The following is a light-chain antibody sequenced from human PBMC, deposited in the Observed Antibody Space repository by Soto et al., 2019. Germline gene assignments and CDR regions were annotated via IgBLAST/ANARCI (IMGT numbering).Light chain of an antibody. CDR3: GSWDSSLSAYV. J-gene: IGLJ1*01. CDR2: DDN. V-gene: IGLV1-51*01. Sequence: QSVLTQPPSVSAAPGQKVSISCSGSSPNIGGNSVSWYQQLPGTAPKLLIYDDNKRPSGIPDRFSGYKSGTSATLGITGFQTGDEADYYCGSWDSSLSAYVFGTGTKVTVL. CDR1: SPNIGGNS.